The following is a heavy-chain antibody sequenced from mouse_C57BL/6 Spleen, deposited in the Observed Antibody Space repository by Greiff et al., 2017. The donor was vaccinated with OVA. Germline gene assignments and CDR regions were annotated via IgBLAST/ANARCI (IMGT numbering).Heavy chain of an antibody. CDR1: GYTFTSYW. J-gene: IGHJ3*01. CDR3: ARSGDGNPAWFAY. D-gene: IGHD2-1*01. V-gene: IGHV1-55*01. CDR2: IYPGSGST. Sequence: VQLQQPGAELVKPGASVKMSCKASGYTFTSYWITWVKQRPGPGLEWIGDIYPGSGSTNYNEKFKSKATLTVDTSSSPAYMQLSSLTSEDSAVYDGARSGDGNPAWFAYWGQGTLITVSA.